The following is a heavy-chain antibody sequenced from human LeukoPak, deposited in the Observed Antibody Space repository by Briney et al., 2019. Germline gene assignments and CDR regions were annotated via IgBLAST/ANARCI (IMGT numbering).Heavy chain of an antibody. CDR1: GGSISSGGYY. J-gene: IGHJ5*02. CDR2: IYYSGST. D-gene: IGHD3-16*02. V-gene: IGHV4-31*03. CDR3: ARVVVPLRLGELSRRGGWFDP. Sequence: PSQTLSLTCTVSGGSISSGGYYWSWIRQHPGKGLEWIGYIYYSGSTYYNPSLKSRVTISVDTSKNQFSLKLSSVTAADTAVYYCARVVVPLRLGELSRRGGWFDPWGQGTLVTVSS.